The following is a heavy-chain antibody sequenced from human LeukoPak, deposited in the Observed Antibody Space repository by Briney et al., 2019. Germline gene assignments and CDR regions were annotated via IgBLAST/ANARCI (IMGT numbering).Heavy chain of an antibody. CDR1: GARFTTYW. Sequence: GESLQISCKGSGARFTTYWIGWVRQMPGKGLEWMGIIYLGDSDTRYSPSFQGQVTISADKSINTAYLQWSSLKASDTAMYYCVRHRNWNYDYWGQGTLVTVSS. CDR2: IYLGDSDT. J-gene: IGHJ4*02. V-gene: IGHV5-51*01. CDR3: VRHRNWNYDY. D-gene: IGHD1-1*01.